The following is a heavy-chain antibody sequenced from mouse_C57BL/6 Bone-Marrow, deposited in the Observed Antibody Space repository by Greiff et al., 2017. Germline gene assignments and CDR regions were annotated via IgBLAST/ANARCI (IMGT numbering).Heavy chain of an antibody. D-gene: IGHD2-4*01. Sequence: VQLQESGAELVKPGASVKVSCKASGYTFTSYWMHWVKQRPGQGLEWIGRIHPSDSDTNYNQKFKGKATLTVDKSSSPAYMQLSSLTSEDSAVYYCAIESYYDYSFAYWGQGTLVTVSA. CDR1: GYTFTSYW. J-gene: IGHJ3*01. V-gene: IGHV1-74*01. CDR2: IHPSDSDT. CDR3: AIESYYDYSFAY.